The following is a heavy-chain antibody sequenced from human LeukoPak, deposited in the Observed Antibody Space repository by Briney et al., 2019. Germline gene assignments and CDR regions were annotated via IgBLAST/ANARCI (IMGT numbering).Heavy chain of an antibody. CDR2: INHSGST. CDR1: GGSFSGYY. J-gene: IGHJ6*02. Sequence: SETLSLTCAVYGGSFSGYYWSWIRQPPGKGLEWIGEINHSGSTNYNPSLKSRVTISVDTSKNQFSLKLSSVTAADTAVYYCARGIVAVPAADSYGMDVWGQGTTVTVSS. V-gene: IGHV4-34*01. CDR3: ARGIVAVPAADSYGMDV. D-gene: IGHD2-2*01.